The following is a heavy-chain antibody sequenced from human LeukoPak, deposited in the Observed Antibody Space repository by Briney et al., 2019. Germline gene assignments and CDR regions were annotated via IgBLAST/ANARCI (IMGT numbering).Heavy chain of an antibody. CDR1: GYTFTSYG. D-gene: IGHD2-15*01. Sequence: ASVKVSCKASGYTFTSYGISWVRQAPGQGLEWMGWISAYNGNTNYAQKLQGRVTMTTDTSTSTAYTELRSLRSDDTAVYYCASTYCSGGSCYSGMDVWGQGTTVTVSS. V-gene: IGHV1-18*01. CDR3: ASTYCSGGSCYSGMDV. CDR2: ISAYNGNT. J-gene: IGHJ6*02.